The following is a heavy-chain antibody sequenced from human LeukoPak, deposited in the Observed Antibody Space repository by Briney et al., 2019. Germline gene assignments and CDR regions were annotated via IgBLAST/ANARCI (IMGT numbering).Heavy chain of an antibody. V-gene: IGHV5-51*01. J-gene: IGHJ4*03. CDR3: ARRYSYGSLSYRVY. CDR1: GYTFFSYC. Sequence: RGESLQRSTKGAGYTFFSYCVGWVRQMPGKGLEWMGIIYPGDSDTRYSPSFQGQVTISADKSISTAYLQWSSLKASDTAMYYCARRYSYGSLSYRVYWGQGTLVTVSS. CDR2: IYPGDSDT. D-gene: IGHD3-10*01.